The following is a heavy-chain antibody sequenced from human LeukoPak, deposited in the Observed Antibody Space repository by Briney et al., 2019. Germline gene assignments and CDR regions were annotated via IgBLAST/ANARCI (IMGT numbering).Heavy chain of an antibody. J-gene: IGHJ4*02. V-gene: IGHV1-69*05. CDR2: IIPIFGTA. Sequence: ASVKVSCKASGGTFSSYAISWVRQAPGQGLEWMGGIIPIFGTANYAQKLQGRVTMTTDTSTSTAYMELRSLRSDDTAVYYCARDSAREDYYDSSGLDYWGQGTLVTVSS. CDR1: GGTFSSYA. CDR3: ARDSAREDYYDSSGLDY. D-gene: IGHD3-22*01.